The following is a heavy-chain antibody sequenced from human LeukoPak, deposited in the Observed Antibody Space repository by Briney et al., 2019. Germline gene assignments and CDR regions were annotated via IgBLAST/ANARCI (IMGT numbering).Heavy chain of an antibody. CDR2: ISSSGSTI. D-gene: IGHD6-13*01. V-gene: IGHV3-48*03. CDR1: GFTFSSYE. Sequence: GGSLRLSCAASGFTFSSYEMNWVGQAPGKGLEWVSYISSSGSTIYYAASLTGRVTISRDNAKYSLYLQMNSLRAADTAVYDCARRMIAAAGPSYFDYWGQGTLVTVSS. J-gene: IGHJ4*02. CDR3: ARRMIAAAGPSYFDY.